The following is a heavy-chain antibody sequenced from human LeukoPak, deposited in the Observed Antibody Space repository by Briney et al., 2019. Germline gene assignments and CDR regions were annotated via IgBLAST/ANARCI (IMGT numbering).Heavy chain of an antibody. Sequence: SETLSLTCTVSGDSISRSTYYWGWIRQPPGKGLEWIGSIYYSGSTYYNPSLKSRVTISVDTSKNHFSLKLSSVTAADTAVYYCARDQYYYDSSGYYYVRYFDYWGQGTLVTVSS. CDR3: ARDQYYYDSSGYYYVRYFDY. D-gene: IGHD3-22*01. CDR2: IYYSGST. CDR1: GDSISRSTYY. V-gene: IGHV4-39*07. J-gene: IGHJ4*02.